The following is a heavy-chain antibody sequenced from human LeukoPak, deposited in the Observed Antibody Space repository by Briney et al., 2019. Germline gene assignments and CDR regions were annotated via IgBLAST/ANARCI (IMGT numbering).Heavy chain of an antibody. J-gene: IGHJ4*02. Sequence: PGASVKVSCKASGYTFTSYGISWVRQAPGQGLEWMGWISAYNGNTNYAQKLQGRVTMTTDTSTSTAYMELRSLRPDDTAVYYCARTSIVGATEPFDYWGQGTLVTVSS. CDR2: ISAYNGNT. CDR1: GYTFTSYG. D-gene: IGHD1-26*01. V-gene: IGHV1-18*04. CDR3: ARTSIVGATEPFDY.